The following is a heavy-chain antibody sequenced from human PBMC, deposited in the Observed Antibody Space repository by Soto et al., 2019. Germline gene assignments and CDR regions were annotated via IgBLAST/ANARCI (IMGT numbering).Heavy chain of an antibody. CDR2: ISYDGSNK. CDR3: ARNRRGQSSGWYYFDY. CDR1: GFTFSSYA. J-gene: IGHJ4*02. Sequence: QVQLVESGGGVVQPGRSLRLSCAASGFTFSSYAMHWVRQAPGKGLEWVAVISYDGSNKYYADSVKGRVSISRDNSKKTLYQQMNRLRAEDTAEYYCARNRRGQSSGWYYFDYRCQGTLVTVAS. D-gene: IGHD6-19*01. V-gene: IGHV3-30-3*01.